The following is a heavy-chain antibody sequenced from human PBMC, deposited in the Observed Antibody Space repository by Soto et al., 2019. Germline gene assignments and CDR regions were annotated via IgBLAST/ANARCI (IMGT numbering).Heavy chain of an antibody. D-gene: IGHD3-10*01. V-gene: IGHV3-21*01. CDR3: ARAATLWFGGSDY. CDR1: GFTFSSYF. J-gene: IGHJ4*02. CDR2: ISTSSSYI. Sequence: EVQLVESGGGLVKPGGSLRLSCAASGFTFSSYFMNWFRQAPGKGLEWVSSISTSSSYIYYADPAKGRLTISRDNAKNSLYLQMNSLRAADTAVYDCARAATLWFGGSDYWGQGTLVTVSS.